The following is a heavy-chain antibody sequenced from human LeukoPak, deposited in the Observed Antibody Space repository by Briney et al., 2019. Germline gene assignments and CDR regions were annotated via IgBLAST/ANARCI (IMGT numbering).Heavy chain of an antibody. CDR2: ISYDGSNK. J-gene: IGHJ6*03. CDR3: ARANGEYYYYYYMDV. Sequence: PGGSLRLSCAASGFTFSSYAMHWVRQAPGKGLEWVAVISYDGSNKYYADSVKGRFTISRDNSKNTLYLQMNSLRAEDTAVYYCARANGEYYYYYYMDVWGKGTTVTVSS. V-gene: IGHV3-30*04. CDR1: GFTFSSYA. D-gene: IGHD2-8*01.